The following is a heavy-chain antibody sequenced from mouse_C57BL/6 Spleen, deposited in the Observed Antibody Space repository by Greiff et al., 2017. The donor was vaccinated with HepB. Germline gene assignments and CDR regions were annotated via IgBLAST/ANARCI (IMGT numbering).Heavy chain of an antibody. CDR2: IDPSDSYT. J-gene: IGHJ2*01. CDR3: ARGGYVDF. V-gene: IGHV1-69*01. Sequence: VKLQQPGAELVMPGASVKLSCKASGYTFTSYWMHWVKQRPGQGLEWIGEIDPSDSYTNYNQKFKGKSTLTVDKSSSTAYMQLSSLTSEDSAVYYCARGGYVDFWGKGTTLTVSS. CDR1: GYTFTSYW.